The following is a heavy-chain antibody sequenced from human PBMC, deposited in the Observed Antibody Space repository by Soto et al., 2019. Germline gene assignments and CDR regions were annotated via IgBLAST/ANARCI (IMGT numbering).Heavy chain of an antibody. Sequence: SETLSLTCTVYGGSLTGYYWSWIRQPPGKGLEWIGEINHGGNTNYNPSLTDRVTLSVDTPANQFSLNLHPVTAADTAVYYCARGRFGGPIRYFDRWGQGTPVTVSS. D-gene: IGHD3-9*01. CDR3: ARGRFGGPIRYFDR. CDR1: GGSLTGYY. CDR2: INHGGNT. V-gene: IGHV4-34*01. J-gene: IGHJ4*02.